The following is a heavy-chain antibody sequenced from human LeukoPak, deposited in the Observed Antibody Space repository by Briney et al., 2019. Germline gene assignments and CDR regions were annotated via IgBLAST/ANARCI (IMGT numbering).Heavy chain of an antibody. D-gene: IGHD3-10*01. CDR1: GFTFCSYS. Sequence: GGSLRLSCAASGFTFCSYSMNWVRQAPGKGLEWVSYISSSSSTIYYADSVKGRFTISRDNAKNSLYLQMNSLRAEDTAVYYCARDSRGDYFDYWGQGTLVTVSS. CDR3: ARDSRGDYFDY. CDR2: ISSSSSTI. V-gene: IGHV3-48*01. J-gene: IGHJ4*02.